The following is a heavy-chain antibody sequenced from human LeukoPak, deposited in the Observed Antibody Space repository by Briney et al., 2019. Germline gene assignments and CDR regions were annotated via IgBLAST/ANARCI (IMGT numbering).Heavy chain of an antibody. D-gene: IGHD5-18*01. CDR1: GFTFSSYG. Sequence: GGSLRLSCAASGFTFSSYGMHWVRQAPGKGLEWVAVISYDGSNKYYADSVKGRFTISRDNSKNTLYLQMNSLRAEDTAVYYCAKARMRYSYDYCFDYWGQGTLVTVSS. CDR3: AKARMRYSYDYCFDY. CDR2: ISYDGSNK. J-gene: IGHJ4*02. V-gene: IGHV3-30*18.